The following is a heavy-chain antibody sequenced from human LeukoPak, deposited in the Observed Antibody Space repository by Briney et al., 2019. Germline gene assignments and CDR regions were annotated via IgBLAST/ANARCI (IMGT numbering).Heavy chain of an antibody. J-gene: IGHJ5*02. Sequence: SETLSLTCTVSGGSISSHVWTWIRQPPGKGLEWIGYIYYSGSTNYNPSLKSRVTISVDTTKSQFSLKLSSVTAADTAVYYCARDFREFIRASCLNWFNPWGPGTLVTVSS. CDR3: ARDFREFIRASCLNWFNP. CDR1: GGSISSHV. D-gene: IGHD3-10*01. V-gene: IGHV4-59*11. CDR2: IYYSGST.